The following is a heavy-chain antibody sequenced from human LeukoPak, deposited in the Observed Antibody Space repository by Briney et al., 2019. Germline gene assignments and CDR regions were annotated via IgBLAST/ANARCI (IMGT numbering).Heavy chain of an antibody. CDR1: GFTLSGSA. D-gene: IGHD1-26*01. J-gene: IGHJ3*01. V-gene: IGHV3-73*01. Sequence: PGGSLRLSCAASGFTLSGSAMHWVRQASGKGLEWVVRIRTEANSFATAYAASVEGRFTISRDDSQNTAYLQMNSLKTEDTAVYYCTRHGRGSLNVFDVWGQGTMVTVSS. CDR2: IRTEANSFAT. CDR3: TRHGRGSLNVFDV.